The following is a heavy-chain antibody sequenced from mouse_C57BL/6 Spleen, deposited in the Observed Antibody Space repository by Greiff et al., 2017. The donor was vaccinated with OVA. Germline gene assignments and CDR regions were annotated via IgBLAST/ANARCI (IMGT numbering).Heavy chain of an antibody. CDR2: IYPGNSAT. V-gene: IGHV1-5*01. J-gene: IGHJ2*01. CDR3: TRDYYGGFDY. Sequence: EVHLVESGTVLARPGASVKMSCKTSGYTFTSYWMHWVKQRPGQGLEWIGAIYPGNSATRYNQKFKGKAKLTAVTSASTAYRGLSSLTNEDSAVYYCTRDYYGGFDYWGQGTTLTVSS. CDR1: GYTFTSYW. D-gene: IGHD1-2*01.